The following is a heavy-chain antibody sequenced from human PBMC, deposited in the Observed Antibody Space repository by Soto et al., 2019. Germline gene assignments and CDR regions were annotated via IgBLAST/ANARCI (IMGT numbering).Heavy chain of an antibody. CDR1: GGTFSSYT. J-gene: IGHJ3*02. D-gene: IGHD6-19*01. CDR2: IIPILGIA. V-gene: IGHV1-69*02. CDR3: AKYIHREVAGRDRVFDI. Sequence: ASVKVSCKASGGTFSSYTISWVRQAPGQGLEWMGRIIPILGIANYAQKFQGRVTITADKSTSTAYMELSSLRSEDTAVYYCAKYIHREVAGRDRVFDIWGQGTMVTVSS.